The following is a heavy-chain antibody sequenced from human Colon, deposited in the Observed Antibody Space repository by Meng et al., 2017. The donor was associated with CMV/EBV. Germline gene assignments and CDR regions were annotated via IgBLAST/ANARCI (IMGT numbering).Heavy chain of an antibody. CDR2: ISADKRYT. V-gene: IGHV1-18*01. J-gene: IGHJ4*02. D-gene: IGHD6-6*01. CDR3: ARVYEYSSSWGSDY. CDR1: GYVFDLYG. Sequence: QVRLVQLGVGVKKPGASVKGSCKTSGYVFDLYGISWVRQAPGQGLEWMGWISADKRYTSYAQNLQGRVTMTTDASTSTAYMELRGLRSNDTAVYYCARVYEYSSSWGSDYWGQGTLVTVSS.